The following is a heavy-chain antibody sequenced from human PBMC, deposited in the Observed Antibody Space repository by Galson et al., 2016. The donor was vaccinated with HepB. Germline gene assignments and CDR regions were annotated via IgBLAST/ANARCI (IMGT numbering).Heavy chain of an antibody. CDR1: AGSVSSSNW. Sequence: SETLSLTCAVSAGSVSSSNWWTWVRQPPGKGLEWIGEIYHSGNTNYSPSLKSRVTISVDKSKNQFSLKLSSVTAADTAVYYCARVRLDCSGGTCYTGNAFNIWGPGTMVTVSS. J-gene: IGHJ3*02. CDR2: IYHSGNT. CDR3: ARVRLDCSGGTCYTGNAFNI. D-gene: IGHD2-15*01. V-gene: IGHV4-4*02.